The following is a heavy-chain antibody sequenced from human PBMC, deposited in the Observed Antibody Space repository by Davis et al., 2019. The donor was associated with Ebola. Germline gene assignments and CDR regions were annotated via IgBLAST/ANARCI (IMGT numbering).Heavy chain of an antibody. CDR1: GGSIRSYY. CDR2: VYPSGNT. D-gene: IGHD3-22*01. CDR3: ASSYYDGHGYYSPAHCAY. J-gene: IGHJ4*01. V-gene: IGHV4-59*12. Sequence: ESLKISCTASGGSIRSYYRSWIRQSPGKGLEWVGYVYPSGNTHYNPSSESRVTISLDTSKDHSSLKLNPVTAADTAVYYCASSYYDGHGYYSPAHCAYWGHGSLVTVSS.